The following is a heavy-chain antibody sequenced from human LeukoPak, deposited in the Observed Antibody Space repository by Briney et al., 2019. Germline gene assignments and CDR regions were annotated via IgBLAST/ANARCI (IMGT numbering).Heavy chain of an antibody. CDR3: ASRTTTTYYYYMDV. CDR1: GGSISSSTYY. CDR2: IYFSGST. D-gene: IGHD1-26*01. Sequence: SETLPLTCTVSGGSISSSTYYWAWIRQPPGKGLEWIGIIYFSGSTYYNPSLKSRVTISLDTSKNQFSLKLSSVTAADTAVYYCASRTTTTYYYYMDVGGKGTTVTVSS. J-gene: IGHJ6*03. V-gene: IGHV4-39*01.